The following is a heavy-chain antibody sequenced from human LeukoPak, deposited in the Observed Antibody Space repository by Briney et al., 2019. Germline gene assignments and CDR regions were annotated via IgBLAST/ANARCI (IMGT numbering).Heavy chain of an antibody. J-gene: IGHJ3*02. CDR1: GFTFSDYY. CDR2: ISSSGSTI. Sequence: GGSLRLSCAASGFTFSDYYMSWIRQAPGKGLEWVSYISSSGSTICYADSVKGRFTISRDNAKKSLYLQMNSLRAEDTAVYYCATPGVVIPNDAFDIWGQGTMVTVSS. CDR3: ATPGVVIPNDAFDI. D-gene: IGHD3-22*01. V-gene: IGHV3-11*04.